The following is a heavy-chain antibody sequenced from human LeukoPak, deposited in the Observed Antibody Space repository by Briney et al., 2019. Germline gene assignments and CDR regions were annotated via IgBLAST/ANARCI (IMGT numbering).Heavy chain of an antibody. CDR1: GFTFSDYY. J-gene: IGHJ4*02. CDR2: ISSSGRTV. V-gene: IGHV3-11*01. D-gene: IGHD5-12*01. CDR3: ARGGGYDSFDY. Sequence: GGSLRLSCAASGFTFSDYYISWICQAPGKGLEWISYISSSGRTVDEADSVKGRITISRDNAKNSVYLQMNSLRADDTAVYYCARGGGYDSFDYWGQGTQVTVSS.